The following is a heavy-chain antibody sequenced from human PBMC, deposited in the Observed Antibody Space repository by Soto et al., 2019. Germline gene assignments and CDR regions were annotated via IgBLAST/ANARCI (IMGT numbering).Heavy chain of an antibody. D-gene: IGHD3-22*01. CDR1: GGSIRSNIYY. Sequence: QLQLQESGPGLVKSSETLSLTCSVSGGSIRSNIYYWGWVRQPPGKGLEWIGTVHYSGSTSYTTSRKNRVTISATTSSNQFSLRLNSVNAADTAVYYWARQHDYDSSGYYTWDWGQGTLVTVSS. CDR3: ARQHDYDSSGYYTWD. CDR2: VHYSGST. V-gene: IGHV4-39*01. J-gene: IGHJ4*02.